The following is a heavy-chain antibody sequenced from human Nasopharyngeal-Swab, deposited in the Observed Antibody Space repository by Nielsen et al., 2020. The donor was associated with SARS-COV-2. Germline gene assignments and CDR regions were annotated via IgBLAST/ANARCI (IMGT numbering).Heavy chain of an antibody. Sequence: GGSLRLSCAASGFTFDDYAMHWVRQAPGKGLEWVSGISWNSGSIGYADSVKGRFTISRDNAKNSLYLQMNSLRAEDTALYYCAKETDLGSSFDYWGQGTLVTVS. J-gene: IGHJ4*02. CDR3: AKETDLGSSFDY. CDR2: ISWNSGSI. CDR1: GFTFDDYA. D-gene: IGHD6-19*01. V-gene: IGHV3-9*01.